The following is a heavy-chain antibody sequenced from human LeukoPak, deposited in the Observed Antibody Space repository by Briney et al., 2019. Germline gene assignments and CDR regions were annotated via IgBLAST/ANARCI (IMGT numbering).Heavy chain of an antibody. CDR2: IYPGDSDT. CDR1: GYSFTSYW. CDR3: ARQTSSIAARGAFDI. D-gene: IGHD6-6*01. J-gene: IGHJ3*02. Sequence: GESLKISCKGSGYSFTSYWIAWVRQMPGKGLEWMGIIYPGDSDTRYSPSFQGQVTISADKSISTAYLQWSSLKASDTAMYYCARQTSSIAARGAFDIWGQGTMVTVSS. V-gene: IGHV5-51*01.